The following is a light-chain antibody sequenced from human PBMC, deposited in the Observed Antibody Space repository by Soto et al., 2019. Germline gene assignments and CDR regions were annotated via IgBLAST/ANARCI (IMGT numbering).Light chain of an antibody. Sequence: SLSLATLPVNPRERATLSCRASQSVSSNLVWYQQKPGQAPRLLIYGASSRATGIPDRFSGSGSGTDFTLTISRLEPEDFAVYYCQQYGNLPRTFGQRSMV. J-gene: IGKJ1*01. V-gene: IGKV3-20*01. CDR1: QSVSSN. CDR2: GAS. CDR3: QQYGNLPRT.